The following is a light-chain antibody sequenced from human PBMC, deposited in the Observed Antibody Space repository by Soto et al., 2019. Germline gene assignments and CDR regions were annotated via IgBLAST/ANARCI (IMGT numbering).Light chain of an antibody. CDR1: SSNIGSNT. CDR2: RNN. CDR3: AAWDDSLNVVV. J-gene: IGLJ2*01. Sequence: QLVLTQPPSASGTPGQRVTISCSGSSSNIGSNTVNWYQQLPGTAPKLLIYRNNQRPSGVPDRFSGSESGTSASLAISGLQSEDEADYYCAAWDDSLNVVVFGGGTKVTVL. V-gene: IGLV1-44*01.